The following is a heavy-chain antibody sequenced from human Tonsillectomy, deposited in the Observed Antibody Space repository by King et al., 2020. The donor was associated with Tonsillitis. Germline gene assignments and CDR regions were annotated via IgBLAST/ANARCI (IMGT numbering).Heavy chain of an antibody. J-gene: IGHJ6*02. CDR3: ARAGTVTTMAYYYGMDV. D-gene: IGHD4-17*01. Sequence: VQLVESGAEVKKPGASVKVSCKASGYTFTGFYIHWVRQAPGQGLEWMGWINPNRGGTNYAQKFQGRVTMTRDTSISTAYMELSRLRSDDTAVYYCARAGTVTTMAYYYGMDVWGQGTTVTGSS. CDR1: GYTFTGFY. V-gene: IGHV1-2*02. CDR2: INPNRGGT.